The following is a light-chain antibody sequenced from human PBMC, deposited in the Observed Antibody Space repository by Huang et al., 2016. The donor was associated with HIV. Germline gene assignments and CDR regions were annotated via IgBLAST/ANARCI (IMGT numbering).Light chain of an antibody. Sequence: DIQMTQSPSSLFASVGDKVSITCRASQAIRNSLVWYQQQPGKAPKLLLYGASSVESGVSSRFSGSGSGTDYTLTISSLQPEDFATYYCQQYFSTPRTFGQGTKVEIK. V-gene: IGKV1-NL1*01. CDR3: QQYFSTPRT. J-gene: IGKJ1*01. CDR2: GAS. CDR1: QAIRNS.